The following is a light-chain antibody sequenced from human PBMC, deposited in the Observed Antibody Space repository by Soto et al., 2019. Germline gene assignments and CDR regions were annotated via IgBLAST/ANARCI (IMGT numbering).Light chain of an antibody. CDR3: SSYTSSSLYV. CDR2: DVS. CDR1: SSDVGGYNY. Sequence: QSALTQPASVSGSPGQSITISCTGTSSDVGGYNYVSWYQQHPGQAPKVMIYDVSNRPSGVSNRFSGSKSGNTASLTISGLQAEDEADYYCSSYTSSSLYVFGTGTKGTVL. V-gene: IGLV2-14*01. J-gene: IGLJ1*01.